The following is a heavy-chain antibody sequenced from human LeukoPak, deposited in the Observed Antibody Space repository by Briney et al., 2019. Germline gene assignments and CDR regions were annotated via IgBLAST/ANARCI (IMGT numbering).Heavy chain of an antibody. CDR3: ARGVDTAMVDNWFDP. V-gene: IGHV4-34*01. CDR1: GGSFSGYY. CDR2: INHSGST. Sequence: SETLSLTCAVYGGSFSGYYWSWIRQPPGKGLEWIGEINHSGSTNYNPSLKSRVTISVDTSKNQFSLKLSSVTAADTAVYYCARGVDTAMVDNWFDPGGKGTLVTVSS. D-gene: IGHD5-18*01. J-gene: IGHJ5*02.